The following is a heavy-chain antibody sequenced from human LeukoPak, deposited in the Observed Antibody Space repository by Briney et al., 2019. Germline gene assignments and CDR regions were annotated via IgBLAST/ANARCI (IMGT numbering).Heavy chain of an antibody. Sequence: SQTLSLTCTVSGGSICSGSYYWSWVRQPAGRGLEWIGRIYISGSTHCNPSLKSRVPISVDTSKNRFSLKLSSVTAADTAVYYCARVDYYDSSEINCDIWGQGTMVTVSS. J-gene: IGHJ3*02. V-gene: IGHV4-61*02. CDR3: ARVDYYDSSEINCDI. CDR1: GGSICSGSYY. CDR2: IYISGST. D-gene: IGHD3-22*01.